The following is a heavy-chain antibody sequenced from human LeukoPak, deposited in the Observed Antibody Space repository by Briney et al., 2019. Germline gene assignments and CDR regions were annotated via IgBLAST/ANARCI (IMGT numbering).Heavy chain of an antibody. J-gene: IGHJ4*02. Sequence: ASVKVSCKASGYTFTSYDINWVRQATGQGLEWMGWMNPNSGNTGYAQKFQGRVTMTRNTSISTAYMELSSLRSEDTAVYYCARPPQYSYGYGIGYFDYWGQGTLVTVSS. V-gene: IGHV1-8*01. CDR1: GYTFTSYD. CDR2: MNPNSGNT. D-gene: IGHD5-18*01. CDR3: ARPPQYSYGYGIGYFDY.